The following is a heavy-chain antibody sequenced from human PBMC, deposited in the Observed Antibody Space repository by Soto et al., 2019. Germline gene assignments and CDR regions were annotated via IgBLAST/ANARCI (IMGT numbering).Heavy chain of an antibody. Sequence: GGSLRLSCAASGFTFSSYGMHWVRQAPGKGLEWVAVISYDGSNKYYADSVKGRFTISRDNSKNTLYLQMNSLRAEDTAVYYCAKDRLYSSSWSYYFDYWGQGTLVTVSS. V-gene: IGHV3-30*18. D-gene: IGHD6-13*01. CDR3: AKDRLYSSSWSYYFDY. J-gene: IGHJ4*02. CDR2: ISYDGSNK. CDR1: GFTFSSYG.